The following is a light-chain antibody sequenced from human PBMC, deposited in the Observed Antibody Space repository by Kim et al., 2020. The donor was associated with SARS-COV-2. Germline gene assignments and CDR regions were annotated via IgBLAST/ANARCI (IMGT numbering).Light chain of an antibody. Sequence: VDMGQTVRTTCQGDSLRSYYATWYQQTPGQAPILVIYGKNNRPSGIPDRFSGSSSGNTASLTITGTQAGDEADYYCNSRDSNDNVVFGGGTQLTVL. V-gene: IGLV3-19*01. CDR3: NSRDSNDNVV. J-gene: IGLJ2*01. CDR2: GKN. CDR1: SLRSYY.